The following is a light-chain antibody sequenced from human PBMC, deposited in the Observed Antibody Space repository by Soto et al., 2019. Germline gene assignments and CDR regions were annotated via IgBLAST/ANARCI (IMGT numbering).Light chain of an antibody. Sequence: EIVMTQSPATLSVSPGERATLSCRASQSVSSNLAWYQQKPGQAPRLLIYGASTRATGIPARFSGSGSGTEFTLTISSRQSEDFAVYYCQQYNNWPLTLGGGTKVEIK. V-gene: IGKV3-15*01. J-gene: IGKJ4*01. CDR2: GAS. CDR3: QQYNNWPLT. CDR1: QSVSSN.